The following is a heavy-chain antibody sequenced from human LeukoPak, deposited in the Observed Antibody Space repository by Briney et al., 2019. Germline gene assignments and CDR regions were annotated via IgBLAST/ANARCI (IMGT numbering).Heavy chain of an antibody. CDR1: GGSISSSSYY. V-gene: IGHV4-39*01. CDR2: IYYSGST. CDR3: AIDLWKRHSLRGNWFDP. Sequence: SETLSLTCTVSGGSISSSSYYWGWIRKPPGKGLEWIGSIYYSGSTYYNPSLKSRVTISVDTSKNQFSLKLSSVTAADTAVYFCAIDLWKRHSLRGNWFDPWGQGTLVTVSS. D-gene: IGHD3-10*01. J-gene: IGHJ5*02.